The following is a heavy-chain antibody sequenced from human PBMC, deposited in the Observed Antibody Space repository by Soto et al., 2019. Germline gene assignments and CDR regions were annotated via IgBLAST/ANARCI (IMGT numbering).Heavy chain of an antibody. V-gene: IGHV3-21*01. CDR2: ISSSSSYI. D-gene: IGHD2-21*01. CDR3: ARGSGIDFDY. J-gene: IGHJ4*02. CDR1: GFTFSSYS. Sequence: EVQLVESGGGLVKPGGSLRLSCAASGFTFSSYSMNWVRQAPGKGLEWVSSISSSSSYIYYADSVKGRFTISRDNAKNSLYLQMNSLRAGDTAVYYCARGSGIDFDYWGQGTLVTVSS.